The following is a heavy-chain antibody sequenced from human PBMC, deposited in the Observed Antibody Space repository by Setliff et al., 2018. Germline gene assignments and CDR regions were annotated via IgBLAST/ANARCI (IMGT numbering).Heavy chain of an antibody. CDR1: GDTFSTYA. Sequence: GASVKVSCKASGDTFSTYALSWVRQAHGQGPEWMGWISAYSGETNYAQIFQGRVTMTTDTPTSTAYMELRSLTSDDTAVYYCARGQTLRHFDWPTAFDYWGLGTLVTVSS. J-gene: IGHJ4*02. V-gene: IGHV1-18*01. D-gene: IGHD3-9*01. CDR3: ARGQTLRHFDWPTAFDY. CDR2: ISAYSGET.